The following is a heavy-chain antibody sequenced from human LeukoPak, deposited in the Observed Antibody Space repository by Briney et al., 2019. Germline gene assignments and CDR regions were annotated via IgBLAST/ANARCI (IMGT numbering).Heavy chain of an antibody. CDR2: ISSSGSTI. J-gene: IGHJ6*04. D-gene: IGHD6-13*01. CDR3: ARDNGEAAGLGGYYYGMDV. V-gene: IGHV3-48*03. CDR1: GFTFGSYE. Sequence: GGSRRLAWAASGFTFGSYEMNWVRQAPGKGLEWVSYISSSGSTIYYADSVKGRFTISRDNAKNSLYLQMNSLRAEETAGYYCARDNGEAAGLGGYYYGMDVWGKGTTVTVSS.